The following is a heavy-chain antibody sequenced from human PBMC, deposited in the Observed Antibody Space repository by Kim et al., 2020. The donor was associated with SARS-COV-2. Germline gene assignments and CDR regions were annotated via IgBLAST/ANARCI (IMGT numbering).Heavy chain of an antibody. V-gene: IGHV4-39*07. Sequence: YHPSLKSRVPISVDTSKNRFSLKRSPVTAADTAVYYCANLPGYSSSWYFSWGQGTLVTVSS. D-gene: IGHD6-13*01. J-gene: IGHJ5*02. CDR3: ANLPGYSSSWYFS.